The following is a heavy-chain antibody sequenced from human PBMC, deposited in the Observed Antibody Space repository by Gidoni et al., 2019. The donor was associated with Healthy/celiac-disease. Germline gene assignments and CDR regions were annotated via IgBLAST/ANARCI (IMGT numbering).Heavy chain of an antibody. CDR1: GFTFSRYG. CDR3: ARAGEWELQDY. V-gene: IGHV3-33*01. Sequence: QVQLVESRGGVVQPVRSLRLSVAASGFTFSRYGMHWVRQAPGKGLEWVAVIWYDGINKYYADSVKGRFTISRDNSKNTLYLQMNSLRAEDTAVYYCARAGEWELQDYWGQGTLVTVSS. D-gene: IGHD1-26*01. CDR2: IWYDGINK. J-gene: IGHJ4*02.